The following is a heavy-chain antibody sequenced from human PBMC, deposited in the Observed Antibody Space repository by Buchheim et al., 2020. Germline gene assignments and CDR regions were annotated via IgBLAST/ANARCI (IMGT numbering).Heavy chain of an antibody. V-gene: IGHV4-34*01. CDR1: GGSFSGYY. Sequence: QVQLQQWGAGLLKPSETLSLTCAVYGGSFSGYYWSWIRQPPGKGLEWIGEINHSGSTNYNPSLKSRVTISVDTSKNQFSLKLSSVTAADTAVYYCARGGIVVVVAATLRFGRYYYYGMDVWGQGTT. CDR3: ARGGIVVVVAATLRFGRYYYYGMDV. CDR2: INHSGST. J-gene: IGHJ6*02. D-gene: IGHD2-15*01.